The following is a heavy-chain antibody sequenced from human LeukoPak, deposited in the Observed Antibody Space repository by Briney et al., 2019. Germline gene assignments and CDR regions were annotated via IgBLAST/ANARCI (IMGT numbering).Heavy chain of an antibody. V-gene: IGHV4-59*01. D-gene: IGHD3-3*01. CDR2: IYYSGST. CDR3: AKGDSYYDFWSGYSQPKYYYYMDV. J-gene: IGHJ6*03. Sequence: SETLSLTCTVSGGSISSYYWSWIRQPPGKGLEWIGYIYYSGSTNYNPSLKSRVTISVDTSKNQFSLKLSSVTAADTAVYYCAKGDSYYDFWSGYSQPKYYYYMDVWGKGTTVTVSS. CDR1: GGSISSYY.